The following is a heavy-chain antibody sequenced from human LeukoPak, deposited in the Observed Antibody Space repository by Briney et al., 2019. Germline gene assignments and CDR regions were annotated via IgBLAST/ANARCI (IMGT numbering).Heavy chain of an antibody. D-gene: IGHD3-22*01. CDR3: ARGSLPPYYYDSSGYLDAFDI. CDR1: GYTFTSCY. J-gene: IGHJ3*02. CDR2: INPSGGST. V-gene: IGHV1-46*01. Sequence: GASVKVSCKASGYTFTSCYMHWVRQAPGQGLEWMGIINPSGGSTSYAQKFQGRVTMTRDMSTSTVYMELSSLRSEDTAVYYCARGSLPPYYYDSSGYLDAFDIWGQGTMVTVSS.